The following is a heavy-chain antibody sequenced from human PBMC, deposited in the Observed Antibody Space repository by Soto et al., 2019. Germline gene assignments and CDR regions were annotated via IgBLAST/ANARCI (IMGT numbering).Heavy chain of an antibody. CDR1: GGSISPYY. CDR3: ARYYSSSGTCYYFDY. D-gene: IGHD2-2*01. J-gene: IGHJ4*02. Sequence: SETLSLTCTVSGGSISPYYWSWIRQTPGKGLEWIGYIYYIGRTNYNPSLKSRVSFSVDTSKNQFSLRLNSVTAADKAVYYCARYYSSSGTCYYFDYWGQGTLVTVSS. CDR2: IYYIGRT. V-gene: IGHV4-59*01.